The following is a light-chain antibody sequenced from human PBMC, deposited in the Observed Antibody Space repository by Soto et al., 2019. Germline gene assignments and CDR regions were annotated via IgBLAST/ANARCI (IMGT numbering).Light chain of an antibody. CDR1: QSVSSN. J-gene: IGKJ4*01. Sequence: EIVMTQSPATLSVSPGERATLSCRASQSVSSNLAWYQQKPGQAPRVVIYHASRRAAGIPDRFSGSGSGTDFTLIISRLEPEDFAVYYCQQYINRLTFGGGTKVDIK. CDR2: HAS. V-gene: IGKV3D-15*01. CDR3: QQYINRLT.